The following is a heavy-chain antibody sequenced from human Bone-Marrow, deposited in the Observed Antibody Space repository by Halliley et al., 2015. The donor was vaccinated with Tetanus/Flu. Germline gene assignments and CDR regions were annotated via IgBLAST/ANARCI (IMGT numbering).Heavy chain of an antibody. CDR3: ANITSGGNAETEDPEYFHH. D-gene: IGHD2-15*01. J-gene: IGHJ1*01. CDR2: ISSSGGNT. CDR1: GFTFSSYA. V-gene: IGHV3-23*01. Sequence: SLRLSCAASGFTFSSYAMTWVRQAPGKGLEWVSEISSSGGNTYYADSVKGRFTISRDSSKNTLNLQMNSLGAEDTAVYYCANITSGGNAETEDPEYFHHWGQGTLVTVS.